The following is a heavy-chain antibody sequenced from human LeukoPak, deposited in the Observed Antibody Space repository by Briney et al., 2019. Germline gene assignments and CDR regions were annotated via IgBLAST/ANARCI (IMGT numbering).Heavy chain of an antibody. CDR2: INTYNGNT. D-gene: IGHD3-10*01. V-gene: IGHV1-18*01. CDR3: ARVITMVRGVILPVSGFDY. Sequence: SVTVSCKASGYSFTSYGISWVRPAPGQGLEWMGWINTYNGNTNYAQNVQGRVTMTTDTATSTAYMELRSLRSDDTAVYFCARVITMVRGVILPVSGFDYWGQGTLVTVSS. CDR1: GYSFTSYG. J-gene: IGHJ4*02.